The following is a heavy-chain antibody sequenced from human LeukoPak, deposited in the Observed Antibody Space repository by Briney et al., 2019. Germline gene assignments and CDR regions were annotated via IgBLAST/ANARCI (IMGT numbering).Heavy chain of an antibody. Sequence: GGALRLSCTASGVTFGDYAMSWVRQAPGKGLEGGGFIRSKIYGGTPQYAASVKGRFTISRDASKGIAYLQMTSLKTEDTAVYYCTRDQTPYYWGQGTLVTVSS. CDR1: GVTFGDYA. J-gene: IGHJ4*02. CDR3: TRDQTPYY. V-gene: IGHV3-49*04. CDR2: IRSKIYGGTP.